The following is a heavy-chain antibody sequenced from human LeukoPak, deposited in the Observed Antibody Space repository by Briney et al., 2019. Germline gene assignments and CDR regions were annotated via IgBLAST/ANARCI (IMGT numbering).Heavy chain of an antibody. Sequence: HPGGSLRLSCAASGFTFSNYGMSWVRQAPGKGLGWVSGITASGGSTYYADSVKGRFIISRDSSKNTLYLLMNSLRAEDTAVYYCGKLGQVVHYYYMDVWGKGTTVTISS. CDR1: GFTFSNYG. CDR2: ITASGGST. J-gene: IGHJ6*03. V-gene: IGHV3-23*01. CDR3: GKLGQVVHYYYMDV. D-gene: IGHD2-15*01.